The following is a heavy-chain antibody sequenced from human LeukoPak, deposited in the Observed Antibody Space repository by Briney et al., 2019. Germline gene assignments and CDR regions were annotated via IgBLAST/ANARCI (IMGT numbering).Heavy chain of an antibody. CDR1: GGSTTSYH. CDR3: AREEYTGTYVIGV. V-gene: IGHV4-4*07. CDR2: IYTSGTT. D-gene: IGHD1-26*01. J-gene: IGHJ4*02. Sequence: SETLSLTCTFSGGSTTSYHWTWIRQPAGKGLEWIGRIYTSGTTDYNPPLKSRVAMSLNTSRNQFSLRLSSVTAADTALYYCAREEYTGTYVIGVWGQGTPVTVSS.